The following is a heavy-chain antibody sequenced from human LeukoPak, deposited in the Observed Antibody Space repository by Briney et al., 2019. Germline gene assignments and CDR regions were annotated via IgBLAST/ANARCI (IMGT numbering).Heavy chain of an antibody. CDR1: GDSISSGDYY. Sequence: SETLSLTCTVSGDSISSGDYYWSWIRQPAGKGLEWIGRISSSGSTNYNPSLKSRVTISVDTSKNQFSLKLSSVTAADTAVYYCARDSILWFGELFKSPNWFDPWGQGTLVTVSS. CDR3: ARDSILWFGELFKSPNWFDP. D-gene: IGHD3-10*01. J-gene: IGHJ5*02. CDR2: ISSSGST. V-gene: IGHV4-61*02.